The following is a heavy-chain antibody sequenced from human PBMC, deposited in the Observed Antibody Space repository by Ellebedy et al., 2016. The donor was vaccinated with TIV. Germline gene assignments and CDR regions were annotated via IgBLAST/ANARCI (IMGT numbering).Heavy chain of an antibody. J-gene: IGHJ3*01. V-gene: IGHV3-53*01. CDR1: GFTVSNNY. Sequence: GESLKISCAASGFTVSNNYMSWVRQAPEKGLEWVSVIYRADTTYYADSVRGRFTISRDNSKNTVSLQMNSLRTEDTAVYYCARARGAAARSFDLWGQGTVVTVSS. CDR2: IYRADTT. D-gene: IGHD2-15*01. CDR3: ARARGAAARSFDL.